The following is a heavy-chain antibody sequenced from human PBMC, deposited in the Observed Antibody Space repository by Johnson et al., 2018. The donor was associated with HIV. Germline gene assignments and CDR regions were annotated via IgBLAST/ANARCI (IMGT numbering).Heavy chain of an antibody. Sequence: VQLVESGGGLVQPGESLRLSCAASGFSISNYGVHWVRQAPGKGLEWVAFIQNDGTNKYYADSVKGRFTISRDNTKNTMYLQMNSLRAEDTAVYYCAKIMSKWSVDDDAFDVWGQGTMVTVSS. CDR1: GFSISNYG. V-gene: IGHV3-30*02. J-gene: IGHJ3*01. CDR3: AKIMSKWSVDDDAFDV. CDR2: IQNDGTNK. D-gene: IGHD2-15*01.